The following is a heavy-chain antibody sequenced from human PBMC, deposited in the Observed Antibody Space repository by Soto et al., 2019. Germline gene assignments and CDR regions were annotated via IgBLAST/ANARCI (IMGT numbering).Heavy chain of an antibody. D-gene: IGHD2-15*01. V-gene: IGHV4-31*03. J-gene: IGHJ5*02. CDR3: ASGGYCSGGSCYGWFDP. CDR2: IYYSGST. Sequence: KTSETLSLTCTVSGGSISSGGYYWSWIRQHPGKGLEWIGYIYYSGSTYYNPSLKSRVTISVDTSKNQFSLKLSSVTAADTAVYYCASGGYCSGGSCYGWFDPWGQGTLVTVSS. CDR1: GGSISSGGYY.